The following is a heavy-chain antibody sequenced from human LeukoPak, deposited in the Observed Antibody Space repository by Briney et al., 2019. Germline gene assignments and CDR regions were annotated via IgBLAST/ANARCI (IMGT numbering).Heavy chain of an antibody. CDR2: ISDSGGST. CDR1: GFTFSSYA. D-gene: IGHD2-2*01. CDR3: AKASRYCGRTSCLYYFDY. J-gene: IGHJ4*02. V-gene: IGHV3-23*01. Sequence: PGGSLRLSCAASGFTFSSYAMSWVRQAPGKGLEWVSGISDSGGSTYSADSVRGRFTISSDNSKNTLYLQVNSLRAEDTAVFYCAKASRYCGRTSCLYYFDYWGQGTLVTVSS.